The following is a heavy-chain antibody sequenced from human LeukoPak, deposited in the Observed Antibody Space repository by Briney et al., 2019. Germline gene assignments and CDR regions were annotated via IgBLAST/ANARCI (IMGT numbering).Heavy chain of an antibody. Sequence: ASVKVSCKASGYTFTGYYMHWVRQAPGQGLEWMGWINPNSGGTNYAQKFQGRVTMTRDTSISTAYMELSRLRSDDTAVYYCARDFIPTVTTSYYYYMDVWGKGTTVTVSS. CDR1: GYTFTGYY. CDR3: ARDFIPTVTTSYYYYMDV. V-gene: IGHV1-2*02. CDR2: INPNSGGT. J-gene: IGHJ6*03. D-gene: IGHD4-17*01.